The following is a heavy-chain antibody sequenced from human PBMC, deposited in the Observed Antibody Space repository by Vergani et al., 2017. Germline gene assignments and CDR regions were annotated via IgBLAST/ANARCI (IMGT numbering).Heavy chain of an antibody. CDR3: AREPEGYCTNGVCHGMDV. D-gene: IGHD2-8*01. V-gene: IGHV3-30-3*01. Sequence: QVQLVESGGGVVQPGRSLRLSCAASGFAFSSYAMHWVRQAPGKGLEWVAVISYDGSNKYYADSVKGRFTISRDNSKNTLYLQMNSLRAEDTAVYYCAREPEGYCTNGVCHGMDVWGKGTTVTVSS. CDR1: GFAFSSYA. J-gene: IGHJ6*04. CDR2: ISYDGSNK.